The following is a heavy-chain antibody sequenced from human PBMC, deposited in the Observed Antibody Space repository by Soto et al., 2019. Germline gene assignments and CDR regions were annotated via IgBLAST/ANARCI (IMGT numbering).Heavy chain of an antibody. J-gene: IGHJ3*02. Sequence: EVQLLESGGGMVQPGGSLRLSCAASGFTFNNYAMSWVRQAPGKGLEWVSAIDGSGTYTYYTDSVKGRITISGDNSKNTVLLQMNSLRAEETAVDYCAKEIAAVGAGVFDIWGQGTMVTVSS. D-gene: IGHD6-13*01. CDR1: GFTFNNYA. CDR2: IDGSGTYT. V-gene: IGHV3-23*01. CDR3: AKEIAAVGAGVFDI.